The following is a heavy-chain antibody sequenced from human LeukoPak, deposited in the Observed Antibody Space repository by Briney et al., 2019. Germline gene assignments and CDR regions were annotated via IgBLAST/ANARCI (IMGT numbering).Heavy chain of an antibody. Sequence: SQTLSLTCTVSGGSISSGSYYWSWIRQPAGKGLEWIGRIYTSGSTNYNPSLKSRVTISVDTSKNQFSLKLSSVTAADTAVYYCARARRYCSSTSCHQDDAFDIWGQGTMVTASS. V-gene: IGHV4-61*02. CDR1: GGSISSGSYY. J-gene: IGHJ3*02. CDR2: IYTSGST. D-gene: IGHD2-2*01. CDR3: ARARRYCSSTSCHQDDAFDI.